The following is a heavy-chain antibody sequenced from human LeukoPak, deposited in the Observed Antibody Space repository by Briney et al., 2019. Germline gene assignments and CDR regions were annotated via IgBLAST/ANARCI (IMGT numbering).Heavy chain of an antibody. CDR1: GYSFTSYW. CDR2: TYPGDSDT. CDR3: ARRPIADSSSWYGGSYFDY. V-gene: IGHV5-51*01. J-gene: IGHJ4*02. D-gene: IGHD6-13*01. Sequence: GESLKISCKGSGYSFTSYWIGWVRQMPGKGLEWMGITYPGDSDTRYSPSFQGQVTISADKSISTAYLQWSSLKASDTAMYYCARRPIADSSSWYGGSYFDYWGQGTLVTVSS.